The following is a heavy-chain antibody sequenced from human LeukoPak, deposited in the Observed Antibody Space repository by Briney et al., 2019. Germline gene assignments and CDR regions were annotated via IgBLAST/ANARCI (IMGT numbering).Heavy chain of an antibody. CDR3: AREGYYGSGSPPSLYFDY. V-gene: IGHV3-30*03. D-gene: IGHD3-10*01. Sequence: GGSLRLSCAGSGFNFKDSWMSWVRQAPGEGLEWVAVTSSDLNVKLYADSVKGRFTISRDNSRSTLYLQMNSLRPEDTAIYYCAREGYYGSGSPPSLYFDYWGQGTLVTVSS. J-gene: IGHJ4*02. CDR1: GFNFKDSW. CDR2: TSSDLNVK.